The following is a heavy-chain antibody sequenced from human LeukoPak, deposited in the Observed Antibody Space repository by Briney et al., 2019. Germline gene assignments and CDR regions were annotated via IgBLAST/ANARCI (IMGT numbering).Heavy chain of an antibody. CDR2: IWHDGSAE. D-gene: IGHD6-19*01. J-gene: IGHJ4*02. CDR3: AKDNRGGWSGYFDY. V-gene: IGHV3-33*06. CDR1: GFIFSSYG. Sequence: GGSLRLSCATSGFIFSSYGMYWVRQAPGKGLEWVAVIWHDGSAEFYADSVKGRFSISRDDSKNTVYLQMNSLRAEDTALYYCAKDNRGGWSGYFDYWGQGVLVTASS.